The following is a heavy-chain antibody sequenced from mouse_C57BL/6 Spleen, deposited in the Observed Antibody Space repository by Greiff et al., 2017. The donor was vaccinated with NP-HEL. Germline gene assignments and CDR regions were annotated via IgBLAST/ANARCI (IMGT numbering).Heavy chain of an antibody. Sequence: VESEGGLVQPGSSMKLSCTASGFTFSDYYMAWVRQVPEKGLEWVANINYDGSSTYYLDSLKSRFIISRDNAKNILYLQMSSLKSEDTATYYCARLGDYYAMDYWGQGTSVTVSS. CDR1: GFTFSDYY. D-gene: IGHD3-3*01. J-gene: IGHJ4*01. CDR2: INYDGSST. V-gene: IGHV5-16*01. CDR3: ARLGDYYAMDY.